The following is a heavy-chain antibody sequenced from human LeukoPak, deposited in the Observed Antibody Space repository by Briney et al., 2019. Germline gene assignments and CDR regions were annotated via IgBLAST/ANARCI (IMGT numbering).Heavy chain of an antibody. CDR1: GYRFTRYW. CDR2: IYPGDSDT. D-gene: IGHD3-10*01. J-gene: IGHJ4*02. CDR3: VRSGSGNYPTKFDY. V-gene: IGHV5-51*01. Sequence: GESLKISCKGSGYRFTRYWIGWVRPISGKGLGWMGIIYPGDSDTRYSPSFQGQVTISADKSISTAYLQWSSLKASDTAMYYCVRSGSGNYPTKFDYWGQGTLVTVSS.